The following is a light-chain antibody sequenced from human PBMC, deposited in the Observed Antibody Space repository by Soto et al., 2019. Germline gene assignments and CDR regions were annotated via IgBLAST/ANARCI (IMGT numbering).Light chain of an antibody. CDR1: QSVSSNY. J-gene: IGKJ5*01. CDR2: GAS. V-gene: IGKV3-20*01. CDR3: QQYGSSPIT. Sequence: EIVLTQSPATLSLSPGERVTLSCRASQSVSSNYLAWYQQKPGQAPRPLIYGASSRATGLPDRFSGSGSGADFHLTISRLEAEGFAVYYCQQYGSSPITFGQGTRLEIK.